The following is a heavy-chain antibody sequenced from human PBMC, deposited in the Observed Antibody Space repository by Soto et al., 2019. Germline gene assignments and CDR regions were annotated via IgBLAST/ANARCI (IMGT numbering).Heavy chain of an antibody. Sequence: EVQLVESGGGLVKPGGSLRLSCAASGFTFSNAWMSWVRQAPGKGLEWVGRIKSKTDGGTTDYAAPVKGRFTISRDNSKKSLYLQMNSLITEETAVYYCTTDLSATVTTGYWCQGTLVTVSS. V-gene: IGHV3-15*01. J-gene: IGHJ4*02. D-gene: IGHD4-17*01. CDR1: GFTFSNAW. CDR2: IKSKTDGGTT. CDR3: TTDLSATVTTGY.